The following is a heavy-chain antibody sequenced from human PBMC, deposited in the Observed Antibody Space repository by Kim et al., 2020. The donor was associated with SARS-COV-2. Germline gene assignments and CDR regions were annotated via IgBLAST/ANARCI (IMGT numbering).Heavy chain of an antibody. D-gene: IGHD3-3*01. CDR1: GFTFSGYW. J-gene: IGHJ5*02. V-gene: IGHV3-7*01. Sequence: GGSLRLSCVASGFTFSGYWMNWVRQAPGKGLEWVANIKQDGSEKRYVDSVKGRFTISRDNAKNSLYLQMNSLRADDTAVYYCAADGWRGSNEYKWFDPWGQGTLVTVSS. CDR3: AADGWRGSNEYKWFDP. CDR2: IKQDGSEK.